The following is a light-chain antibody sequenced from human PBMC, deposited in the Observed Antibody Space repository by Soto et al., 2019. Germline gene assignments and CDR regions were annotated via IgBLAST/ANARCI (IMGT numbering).Light chain of an antibody. CDR1: QSVSNN. J-gene: IGKJ1*01. V-gene: IGKV3-15*01. Sequence: EIVITQSPATLSVSPGERATLSCRASQSVSNNLAWYQQKPGQAPRLLIYGASTRATGIPARFSGSGSGTEFTLTISSLQSEDSPAYYCQHYNNWPPWTFGQGTKVEIK. CDR3: QHYNNWPPWT. CDR2: GAS.